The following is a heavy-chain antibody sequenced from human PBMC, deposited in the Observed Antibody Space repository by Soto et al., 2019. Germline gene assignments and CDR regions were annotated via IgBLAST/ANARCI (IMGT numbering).Heavy chain of an antibody. CDR2: ISGRGDST. CDR3: AKIKIWGSGSPENWFAP. J-gene: IGHJ5*02. Sequence: PGGSRRLSCAASGFTFSSSAMSWVRQAPGEGLEWVSTISGRGDSTYYADSVKGRFNISSDKYRRTLYLQMNSLRADDTAVYFCAKIKIWGSGSPENWFAPWGQGTLVTVSS. CDR1: GFTFSSSA. V-gene: IGHV3-23*01. D-gene: IGHD3-10*01.